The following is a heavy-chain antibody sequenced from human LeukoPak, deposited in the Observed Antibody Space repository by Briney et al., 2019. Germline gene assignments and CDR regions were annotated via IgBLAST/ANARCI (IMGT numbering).Heavy chain of an antibody. CDR2: IYPGDSDT. CDR3: ARLLGYCGSTSCYLLYNWFDP. V-gene: IGHV5-51*01. D-gene: IGHD2-2*01. CDR1: GYSFTSYW. Sequence: WESLKTSCKGSGYSFTSYWIGWVRQMPGKGLEWMGIIYPGDSDTRYSPSFQGQVTISADKSISTAYLQWSSLKASGTAMYYCARLLGYCGSTSCYLLYNWFDPWGQGTLVTVSS. J-gene: IGHJ5*02.